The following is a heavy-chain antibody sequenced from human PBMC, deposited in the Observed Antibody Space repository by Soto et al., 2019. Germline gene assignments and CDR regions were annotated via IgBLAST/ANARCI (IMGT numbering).Heavy chain of an antibody. CDR2: ISAYNGNT. CDR3: ARALKTTVTTLDY. J-gene: IGHJ4*03. D-gene: IGHD4-17*01. CDR1: GYTFTSYG. Sequence: GASVKVSCKASGYTFTSYGISWLRQAPGQGLEWMGWISAYNGNTNYAQKLQGRVSMTTDTSTSTAYMELRSLRSDDTAVYFCARALKTTVTTLDYWGQGTTVTVSS. V-gene: IGHV1-18*01.